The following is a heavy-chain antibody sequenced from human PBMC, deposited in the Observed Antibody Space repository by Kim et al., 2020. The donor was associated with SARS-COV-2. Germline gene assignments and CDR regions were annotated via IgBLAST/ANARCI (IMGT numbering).Heavy chain of an antibody. Sequence: SETLSLTCAVYGGSFSGYYWSWIRQPPGKGLEWIGEINHSGSTNYNPSLKSRVTISVDTSKNQFSLKLSSVTAADTAVYYCARNPRYFDWLLSLGGFDPWGQGTLVTVSS. V-gene: IGHV4-34*01. CDR3: ARNPRYFDWLLSLGGFDP. D-gene: IGHD3-9*01. J-gene: IGHJ5*02. CDR1: GGSFSGYY. CDR2: INHSGST.